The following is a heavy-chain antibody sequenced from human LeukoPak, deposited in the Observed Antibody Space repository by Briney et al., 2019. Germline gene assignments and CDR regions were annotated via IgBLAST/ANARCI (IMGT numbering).Heavy chain of an antibody. CDR1: GGSISSYY. J-gene: IGHJ4*02. CDR2: IYSDGNT. D-gene: IGHD6-19*01. Sequence: SETLSLTCTVFGGSISSYYWSWIRQTAGKGLEWIGRIYSDGNTDYNPSLKSRVTMSVDTSRNQVSLKLRSVSAADTAVYHCARDPSYSSGWYDCWGQGTLVTVSS. CDR3: ARDPSYSSGWYDC. V-gene: IGHV4-4*07.